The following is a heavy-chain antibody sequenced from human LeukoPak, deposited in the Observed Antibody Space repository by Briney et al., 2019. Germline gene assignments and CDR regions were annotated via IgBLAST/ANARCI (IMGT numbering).Heavy chain of an antibody. CDR2: IYYSGST. CDR1: GGSISSYY. Sequence: SETLSLSCTVSGGSISSYYWSWIRQPPGKGLEWIGYIYYSGSTNYNPSLKSRVTISVDTSKNQFSLKLSSVTAADTAVYYCARGTPYYDFWSGLAADYWGQGTLVTVSS. J-gene: IGHJ4*02. CDR3: ARGTPYYDFWSGLAADY. D-gene: IGHD3-3*01. V-gene: IGHV4-59*01.